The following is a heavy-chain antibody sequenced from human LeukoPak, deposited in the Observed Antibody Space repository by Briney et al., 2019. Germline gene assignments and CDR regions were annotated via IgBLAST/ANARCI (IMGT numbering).Heavy chain of an antibody. CDR3: ARRAMTESSSWYKAWYYYFYMDV. Sequence: GGSLRLSCAASGFTFSSYGMGWVRQAPGKGLEWVSGISPSGGITYYTDSVKGRFTISRDNSKNTQSLQMNSLRAEDTAVYYCARRAMTESSSWYKAWYYYFYMDVWGKGTTVTISS. CDR2: ISPSGGIT. J-gene: IGHJ6*03. V-gene: IGHV3-23*01. D-gene: IGHD6-13*01. CDR1: GFTFSSYG.